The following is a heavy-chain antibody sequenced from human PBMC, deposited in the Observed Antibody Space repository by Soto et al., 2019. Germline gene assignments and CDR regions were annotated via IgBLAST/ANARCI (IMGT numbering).Heavy chain of an antibody. CDR3: ARGGGTILAPLP. CDR1: GYTFTGYF. Sequence: ASVKVSCKASGYTFTGYFIHWVRQAPGQGLEWMGWINPNSGATKYAQKFQGRVTMTRDTSISTAYTELTLLRSDDTAIYYCARGGGTILAPLPWGEGTLVTVSS. J-gene: IGHJ5*02. CDR2: INPNSGAT. V-gene: IGHV1-2*02. D-gene: IGHD3-3*01.